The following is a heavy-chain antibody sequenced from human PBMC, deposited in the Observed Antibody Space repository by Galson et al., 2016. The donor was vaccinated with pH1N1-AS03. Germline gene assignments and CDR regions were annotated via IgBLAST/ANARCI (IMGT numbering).Heavy chain of an antibody. J-gene: IGHJ4*02. V-gene: IGHV2-70*04. CDR2: IDRDDDK. CDR3: GLTGIAATGYFDY. D-gene: IGHD6-13*01. Sequence: PALVKPTQTLTLTCTFSGFSLNTDGMRVSWIRQPPGKALEWLARIDRDDDKFYRTSLKTRLTISKDTSKNQVVLTLTNVGPVDTATYYCGLTGIAATGYFDYWGQGTLVTVSS. CDR1: GFSLNTDGMR.